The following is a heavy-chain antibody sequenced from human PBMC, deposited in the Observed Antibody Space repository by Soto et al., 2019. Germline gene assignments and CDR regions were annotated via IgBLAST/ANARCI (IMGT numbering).Heavy chain of an antibody. CDR1: GYSFTTYY. CDR3: AREVESTSPSYYFDH. Sequence: QVQLVQSGAEVKKPGAPVKLSCKASGYSFTTYYIHWVRQAPGQGLEWIGIINSTDGSTHYAPKFRDRVTMTRDTSTSTVYLELRSLKSEDTAVFYCAREVESTSPSYYFDHWGQGTLVTVSS. J-gene: IGHJ4*02. V-gene: IGHV1-46*01. CDR2: INSTDGST. D-gene: IGHD3-3*01.